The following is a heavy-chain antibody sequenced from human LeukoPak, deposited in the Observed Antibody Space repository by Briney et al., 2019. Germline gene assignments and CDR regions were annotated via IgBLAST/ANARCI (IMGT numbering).Heavy chain of an antibody. J-gene: IGHJ4*02. V-gene: IGHV3-21*04. D-gene: IGHD4-17*01. CDR3: AKAMSPMTTVTTRWDY. CDR1: GFSFSSYS. CDR2: ISTSSSYI. Sequence: GGSLRLSCAASGFSFSSYSMNWVRQAPGKGLEWVSSISTSSSYIYYADSVKGRFTISRDNAENSLYLQMNSLRAEDTALYYCAKAMSPMTTVTTRWDYWGQGTLVTVSS.